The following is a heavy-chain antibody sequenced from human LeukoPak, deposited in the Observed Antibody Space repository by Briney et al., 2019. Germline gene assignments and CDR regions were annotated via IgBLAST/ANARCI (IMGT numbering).Heavy chain of an antibody. CDR3: ARVGTYYYDSSGSS. CDR2: MNPNSGNT. J-gene: IGHJ4*02. D-gene: IGHD3-22*01. Sequence: ASVKVSCKASGYTFTSYDINWVRQATGQGLEWMGWMNPNSGNTGYAQKFQGRVTMTRNTSISTAYMELSSLRSEDTAVYYCARVGTYYYDSSGSSWGQGTLVTVSS. CDR1: GYTFTSYD. V-gene: IGHV1-8*01.